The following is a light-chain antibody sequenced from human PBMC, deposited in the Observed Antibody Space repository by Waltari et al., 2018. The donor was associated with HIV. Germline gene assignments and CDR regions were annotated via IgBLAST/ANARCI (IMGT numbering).Light chain of an antibody. J-gene: IGKJ3*01. CDR1: QDISNY. CDR2: AAS. V-gene: IGKV1-9*01. Sequence: DIQLTQSPSFLSASVRDRITITCRASQDISNYLAWYQQKHGTVPKLLIYAASTLQSGVPSRFSGSGSGTEFTLTISGLQPEDFATYYCQQLSGDPFTFGPGTNVDLK. CDR3: QQLSGDPFT.